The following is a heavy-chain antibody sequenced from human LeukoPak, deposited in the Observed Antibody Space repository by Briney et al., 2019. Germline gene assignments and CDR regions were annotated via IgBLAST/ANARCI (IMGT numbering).Heavy chain of an antibody. D-gene: IGHD4-23*01. Sequence: ASVKVSCKTSGYTFTSYYIHRVRQAPGQGLEWMGIINPSGGSTSYAQKFQGRVTMTRDTSTSTLYMYLSSLRSEDTAVYYCAREKYDGKSWDSWGQGTLVTVSS. J-gene: IGHJ4*02. CDR2: INPSGGST. CDR1: GYTFTSYY. V-gene: IGHV1-46*01. CDR3: AREKYDGKSWDS.